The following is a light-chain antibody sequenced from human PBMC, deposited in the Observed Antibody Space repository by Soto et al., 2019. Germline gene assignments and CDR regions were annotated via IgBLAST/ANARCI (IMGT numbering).Light chain of an antibody. CDR1: SSNIGAGYD. CDR2: GNS. J-gene: IGLJ3*02. Sequence: QSVLTQPPSVSVAPGQRVTNSCTGSSSNIGAGYDVHWYQQLPGTAPKLLIYGNSNRPSGVPDRFSGSKSGTSASLAITGLQAEDEADYYCQSYDSSLSGWVFGGGTNLTVL. CDR3: QSYDSSLSGWV. V-gene: IGLV1-40*01.